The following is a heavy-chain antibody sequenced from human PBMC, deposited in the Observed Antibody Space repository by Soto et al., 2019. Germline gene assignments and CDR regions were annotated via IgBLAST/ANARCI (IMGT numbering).Heavy chain of an antibody. CDR2: ISAYNGNT. Sequence: ASVNVSCKASGYTFTSYGISWVRQAPGQGLEWMGWISAYNGNTNYAQKLQGRVTMTTDTSTSTAYMELRSLRSDDTAVYYCARNPFMITFGGVIVPPDVGDDFDYWGQGTLVTVSS. CDR1: GYTFTSYG. V-gene: IGHV1-18*04. D-gene: IGHD3-16*02. J-gene: IGHJ4*02. CDR3: ARNPFMITFGGVIVPPDVGDDFDY.